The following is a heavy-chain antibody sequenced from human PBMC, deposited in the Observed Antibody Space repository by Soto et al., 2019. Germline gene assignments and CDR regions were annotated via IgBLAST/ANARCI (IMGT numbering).Heavy chain of an antibody. J-gene: IGHJ4*02. CDR3: AREGVKTYYDFWSGYSSPSSLYDY. CDR2: IKQDGSEK. CDR1: GFTFSSYW. Sequence: GESLKISCAASGFTFSSYWMSWVRQAPGKGLEWVANIKQDGSEKYYVDSVKGRFTISRDNAKNSLYLQMNSLRAEDTAVYYCAREGVKTYYDFWSGYSSPSSLYDYWGQGTLVTVSS. V-gene: IGHV3-7*01. D-gene: IGHD3-3*01.